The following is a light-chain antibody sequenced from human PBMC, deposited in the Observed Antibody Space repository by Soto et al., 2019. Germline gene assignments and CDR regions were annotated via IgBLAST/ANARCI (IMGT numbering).Light chain of an antibody. CDR1: QSISSW. J-gene: IGKJ1*01. CDR3: QQYNSYSWT. V-gene: IGKV1-5*03. CDR2: KAS. Sequence: DIQMTQSPSTLSASVGDRVTITCRASQSISSWLAWYQQKPGKAPKLLIYKASILESGVPSRFSGSGSGTEFTLTISSLQPDDFATYYCQQYNSYSWTIGQGTKVEIK.